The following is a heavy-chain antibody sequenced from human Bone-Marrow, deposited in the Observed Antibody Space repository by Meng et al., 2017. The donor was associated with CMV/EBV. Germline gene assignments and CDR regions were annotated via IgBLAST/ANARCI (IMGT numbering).Heavy chain of an antibody. J-gene: IGHJ6*02. CDR1: GGSFSGYY. CDR2: INHSGST. CDR3: ARGYPPFSRRYGMDV. V-gene: IGHV4-34*01. Sequence: SETLSLTCAVYGGSFSGYYRSWIRQPPGKGLEWVGEINHSGSTNYNPSLKSRVTISVDTSKNQFSLKLSSVTAADTAVYYGARGYPPFSRRYGMDVWGQGTTVTVSS.